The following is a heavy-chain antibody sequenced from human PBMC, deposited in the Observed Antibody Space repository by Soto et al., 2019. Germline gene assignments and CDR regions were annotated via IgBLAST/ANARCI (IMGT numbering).Heavy chain of an antibody. CDR2: IYYSGST. CDR1: VGSISSRSYY. Sequence: SETLSLTCTFTVGSISSRSYYCGWIRQPPWKGLEWIGSIYYSGSTYNNPSLRSRVSMSIDTSKDQFSLKLKSVTAADTALYFCARQQTSVVNQAYFEVWGPGSLVIVSS. CDR3: ARQQTSVVNQAYFEV. V-gene: IGHV4-39*01. D-gene: IGHD2-15*01. J-gene: IGHJ4*02.